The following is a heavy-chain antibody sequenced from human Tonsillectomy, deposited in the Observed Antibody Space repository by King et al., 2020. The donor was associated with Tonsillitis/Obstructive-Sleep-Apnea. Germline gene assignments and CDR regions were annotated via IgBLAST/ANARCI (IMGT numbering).Heavy chain of an antibody. J-gene: IGHJ4*02. D-gene: IGHD2-8*01. CDR1: GFTFNSYG. CDR2: ISTNWGST. CDR3: VRDQGRYCTNGVCFPFYY. V-gene: IGHV3-64D*06. Sequence: VQLVESGGGLVQPGGSLRLSCSASGFTFNSYGMHWVRQAPGKALEYVSAISTNWGSTYYADSVKGRFTISRDNSKNTLYLQMSSLRVDDTAMYYCVRDQGRYCTNGVCFPFYYWGQGTLVTVPS.